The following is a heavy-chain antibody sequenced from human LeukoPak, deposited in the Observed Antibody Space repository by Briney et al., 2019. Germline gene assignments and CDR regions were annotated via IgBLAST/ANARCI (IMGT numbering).Heavy chain of an antibody. D-gene: IGHD6-19*01. Sequence: PGGSLRLSCAASGLTGTNNFMTWVRQVPGKGLEWVSVLYVGGSTTYYADSVKGRFTISRDNSKNTVYLQMNSLRAEDTAVYYCARARHTYSSGTSNYFYYYMDVWGKETTVTVSS. CDR3: ARARHTYSSGTSNYFYYYMDV. CDR2: LYVGGSTT. J-gene: IGHJ6*03. CDR1: GLTGTNNF. V-gene: IGHV3-53*01.